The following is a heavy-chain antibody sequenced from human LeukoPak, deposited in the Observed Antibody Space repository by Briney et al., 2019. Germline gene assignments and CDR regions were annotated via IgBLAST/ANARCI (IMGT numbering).Heavy chain of an antibody. V-gene: IGHV1-2*02. CDR2: INSNSGGT. CDR3: ARDLEGYDSSGYYLGYFDY. D-gene: IGHD3-22*01. CDR1: GYTFTTDG. J-gene: IGHJ4*02. Sequence: ASVRVSCKASGYTFTTDGISWVRQAPGQGLEWMGWINSNSGGTNYPHKFQGRVTMTRDTSISTAYMELSQLRSDDTAVYYCARDLEGYDSSGYYLGYFDYWGQGTLATVSS.